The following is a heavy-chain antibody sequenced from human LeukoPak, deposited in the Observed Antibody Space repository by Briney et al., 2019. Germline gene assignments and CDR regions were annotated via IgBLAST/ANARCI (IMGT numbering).Heavy chain of an antibody. J-gene: IGHJ4*02. V-gene: IGHV1-2*02. D-gene: IGHD3-22*01. CDR3: ARGMGRSKWLSN. CDR2: INPNSGGT. CDR1: GDAFTPYY. Sequence: ASVKVSCKASGDAFTPYYMHWVRQAPGQGLEWMGWINPNSGGTNYAQKFQGRVTMTRDTSISTAYMELSRLRSDDTAVYYCARGMGRSKWLSNWGQGTLVTVSS.